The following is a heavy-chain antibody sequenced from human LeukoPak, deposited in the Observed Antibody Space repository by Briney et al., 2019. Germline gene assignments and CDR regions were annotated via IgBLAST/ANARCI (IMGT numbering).Heavy chain of an antibody. J-gene: IGHJ6*03. CDR1: GGSISSYY. Sequence: PSETLSPTCTVSGGSISSYYWSWIRQPAGKGLEWIGRIYTSGSTNYNPSLKSRVTMSVDTSKNQFSLKLSSVTAADTAVYYCARNVVVPAAHYYYYMDVWGKGTTVTVSS. CDR2: IYTSGST. V-gene: IGHV4-4*07. D-gene: IGHD2-2*01. CDR3: ARNVVVPAAHYYYYMDV.